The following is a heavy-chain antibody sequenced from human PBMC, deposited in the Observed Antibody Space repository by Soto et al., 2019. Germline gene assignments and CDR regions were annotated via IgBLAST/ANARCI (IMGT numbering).Heavy chain of an antibody. CDR2: IYYSGST. CDR1: GGSISSSSYY. CDR3: ARTMTKGAFDI. Sequence: SETLSLTCTVSGGSISSSSYYWGWIRQPPGKGLEWMGSIYYSGSTYYNPSLKSRVTISVDTSKNQFSLKLSSVTAADTVVYYCARTMTKGAFDIWGQGTMVTVSS. J-gene: IGHJ3*02. V-gene: IGHV4-39*01. D-gene: IGHD3-3*01.